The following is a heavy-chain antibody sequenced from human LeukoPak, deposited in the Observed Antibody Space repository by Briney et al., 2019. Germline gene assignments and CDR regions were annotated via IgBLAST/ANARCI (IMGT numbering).Heavy chain of an antibody. D-gene: IGHD2-2*01. CDR3: VRDRLYNNVVVPTAKNDF. V-gene: IGHV1-18*01. Sequence: ASVKVSCKASGYTFTSYAMNWVRQAPGQGLEWMGWISTYSGGTNYAEKFQDRVTMTTDTSTSTAYMELTSLRSDDTAVYYCVRDRLYNNVVVPTAKNDFWGQGTLVTVSS. CDR1: GYTFTSYA. J-gene: IGHJ4*02. CDR2: ISTYSGGT.